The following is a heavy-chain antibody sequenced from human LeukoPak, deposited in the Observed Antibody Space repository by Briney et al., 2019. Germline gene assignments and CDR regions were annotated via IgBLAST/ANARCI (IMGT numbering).Heavy chain of an antibody. CDR3: ARVLRYDNSGHDSFDI. Sequence: QSGGSLRLSCAASGIIFSNYWMHWVRQAPGKGLVWVSRINRDGSSTSYADSVKGRFTISRDNAKNSLYLQMNSLRAEDTAVYYCARVLRYDNSGHDSFDIWGQGTMVTVSS. J-gene: IGHJ3*02. CDR1: GIIFSNYW. CDR2: INRDGSST. V-gene: IGHV3-74*01. D-gene: IGHD3-22*01.